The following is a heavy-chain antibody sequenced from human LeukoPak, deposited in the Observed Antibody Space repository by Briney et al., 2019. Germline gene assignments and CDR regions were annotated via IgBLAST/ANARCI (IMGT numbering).Heavy chain of an antibody. J-gene: IGHJ4*02. CDR3: ATYRQVLLPFES. CDR1: GFTFDDYG. Sequence: GGSLRLSCAASGFTFDDYGMSWVRQAPGKGLEWVSSIFPSGGEIHYADSVRGRFTISRDNSKSTLSLQMNSLRAEDTAIYYCATYRQVLLPFESWGQGTLVTVSS. V-gene: IGHV3-23*01. D-gene: IGHD2-8*02. CDR2: IFPSGGEI.